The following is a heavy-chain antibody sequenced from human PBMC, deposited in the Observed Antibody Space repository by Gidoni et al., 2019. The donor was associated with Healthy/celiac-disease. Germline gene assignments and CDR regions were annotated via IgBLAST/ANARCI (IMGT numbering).Heavy chain of an antibody. CDR3: AKGGYCSGGSRYIPGDAFDI. CDR1: GFTFSSYA. J-gene: IGHJ3*02. CDR2: ISGSGGST. V-gene: IGHV3-23*01. Sequence: EVQLLESGGGLVQPGGSLRLSCAASGFTFSSYAMSWVRQAPGKGLEWVSAISGSGGSTYYADSVKGRFTISRDNSKNTLYLQMNSLRAEDTAVYYCAKGGYCSGGSRYIPGDAFDIWGQGTMVTVSS. D-gene: IGHD2-15*01.